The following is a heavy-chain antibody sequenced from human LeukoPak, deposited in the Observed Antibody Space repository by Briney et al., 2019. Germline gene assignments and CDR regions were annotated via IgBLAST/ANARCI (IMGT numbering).Heavy chain of an antibody. CDR3: AEHHSIAVAGHVQYYFDY. Sequence: GASVKVSCKASGYTFTSYGISWVRQAPGQGLEWMGWISAYNGNTNYAQKLQGRVTMTTDTSTSTAYMELRSLRSEDTAVYYCAEHHSIAVAGHVQYYFDYWGQGTLVTVSS. CDR2: ISAYNGNT. V-gene: IGHV1-18*01. D-gene: IGHD6-19*01. J-gene: IGHJ4*02. CDR1: GYTFTSYG.